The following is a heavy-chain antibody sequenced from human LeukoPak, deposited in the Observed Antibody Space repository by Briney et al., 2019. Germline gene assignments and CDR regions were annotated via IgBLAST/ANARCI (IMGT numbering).Heavy chain of an antibody. CDR1: GFTFSSYA. Sequence: PGGSLRLSCAASGFTFSSYAMSWVRQAPGKGLEWVSAISGSGGSTYYADSVKGRFTISRDNSKNTLYLQMNSLRAEDTAVYYCAKTGGVYCSSTSCYFGYWGQGTLDTVSS. V-gene: IGHV3-23*01. D-gene: IGHD2-2*01. CDR2: ISGSGGST. CDR3: AKTGGVYCSSTSCYFGY. J-gene: IGHJ4*02.